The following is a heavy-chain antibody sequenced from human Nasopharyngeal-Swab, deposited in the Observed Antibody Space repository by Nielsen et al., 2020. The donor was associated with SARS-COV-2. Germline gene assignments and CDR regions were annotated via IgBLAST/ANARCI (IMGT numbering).Heavy chain of an antibody. CDR1: GFTFSSYA. Sequence: GESLKISCSASGFTFSSYAMHWVRQAPGKGLEYVSAISSNGGSTYYADSVKGRFTISRGNSKITLSLQMSSLRAEDTAVYYCVKDSVGLGTPFYYFDYWGQGTLVTVSS. CDR2: ISSNGGST. CDR3: VKDSVGLGTPFYYFDY. D-gene: IGHD7-27*01. J-gene: IGHJ4*02. V-gene: IGHV3-64D*06.